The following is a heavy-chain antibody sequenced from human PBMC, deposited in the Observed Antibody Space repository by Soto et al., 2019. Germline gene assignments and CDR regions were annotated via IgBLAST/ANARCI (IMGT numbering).Heavy chain of an antibody. V-gene: IGHV4-31*03. CDR1: GGSIRSGGYS. D-gene: IGHD1-7*01. CDR3: ARSLINWNYFSD. CDR2: IYDSGNT. J-gene: IGHJ4*02. Sequence: TLSLTCSVFGGSIRSGGYSWNWIRQHPGKGLEWIGYIYDSGNTHYNPSLKSRVIISVDTSKNQFSLKLRSVTAADTAVYYCARSLINWNYFSDWGQGALVTVSS.